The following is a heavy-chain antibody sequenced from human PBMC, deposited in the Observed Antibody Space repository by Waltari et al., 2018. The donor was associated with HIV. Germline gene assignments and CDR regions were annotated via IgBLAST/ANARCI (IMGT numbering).Heavy chain of an antibody. V-gene: IGHV3-74*01. D-gene: IGHD6-19*01. CDR1: GFTFSSYW. CDR2: INSDGSST. Sequence: EVQLVESGGGLVQPGGSLRLSCAASGFTFSSYWMHCVRQAPVKGLVWVSRINSDGSSTSYADSVKGRFTISRDNAKNTLYLQMNSLRAEDTAVYYCARDLKQWLVGEFDYWGQGTLVTVSS. J-gene: IGHJ4*02. CDR3: ARDLKQWLVGEFDY.